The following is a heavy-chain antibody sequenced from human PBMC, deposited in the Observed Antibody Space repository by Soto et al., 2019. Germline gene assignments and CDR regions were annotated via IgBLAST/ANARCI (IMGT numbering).Heavy chain of an antibody. D-gene: IGHD4-17*01. V-gene: IGHV3-48*01. J-gene: IGHJ4*02. Sequence: GGSLRLSCAASGFTFSSYSMNWVRQAPGKGLEWVSYISSSSSTIYYADSVKGRFTISRDNAKNSLYLQMNSLRAEDTAVYYCARDKTYGDSAFDYWGQGTLVTVSS. CDR2: ISSSSSTI. CDR3: ARDKTYGDSAFDY. CDR1: GFTFSSYS.